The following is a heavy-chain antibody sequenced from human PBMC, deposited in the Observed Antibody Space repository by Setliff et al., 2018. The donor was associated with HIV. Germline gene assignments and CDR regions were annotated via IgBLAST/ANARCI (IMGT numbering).Heavy chain of an antibody. D-gene: IGHD2-2*01. CDR2: ISSTSSTI. CDR3: ARDGEYHQLFDC. V-gene: IGHV3-48*04. J-gene: IGHJ4*02. Sequence: GGSLRLSCAASGFKFDDFGLHWVRQAPGKGLEWVSYISSTSSTIYYADSVKGRFTISRDNAKNSLYLQMNSLRAEDTAVYYCARDGEYHQLFDCWGQGTLVTVSS. CDR1: GFKFDDFG.